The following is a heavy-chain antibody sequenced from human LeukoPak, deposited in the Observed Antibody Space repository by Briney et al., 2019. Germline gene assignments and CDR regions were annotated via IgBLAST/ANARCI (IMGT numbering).Heavy chain of an antibody. CDR3: ATRGATGLA. CDR2: MNPNSGNT. V-gene: IGHV1-8*01. CDR1: GDTFTRYD. J-gene: IGHJ4*02. Sequence: GASVKVSCKASGDTFTRYDINWGRQATGQGLEWMGWMNPNSGNTHYDQEFQGRVTMTKNTSISTACMELSSLRSEDTAVYYCATRGATGLAWGQGTLVTVSS. D-gene: IGHD4/OR15-4a*01.